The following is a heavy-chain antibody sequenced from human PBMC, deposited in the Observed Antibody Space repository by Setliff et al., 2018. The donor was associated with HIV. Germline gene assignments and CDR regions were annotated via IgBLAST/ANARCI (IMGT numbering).Heavy chain of an antibody. CDR1: GGSFSGYY. CDR2: INHSGST. Sequence: PSETLSLTCAVYGGSFSGYYWSWIRQPPGKGLEWIGEINHSGSTNYNPSLKSRVTISVDTSKNQFSLKLSSVTAADTAVYYCARDMVRRVIGGYWGQGTLVTVSS. J-gene: IGHJ4*02. D-gene: IGHD3-10*01. V-gene: IGHV4-34*01. CDR3: ARDMVRRVIGGY.